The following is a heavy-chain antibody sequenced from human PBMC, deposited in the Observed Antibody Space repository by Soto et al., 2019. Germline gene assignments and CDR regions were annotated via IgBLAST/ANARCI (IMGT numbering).Heavy chain of an antibody. J-gene: IGHJ4*02. CDR3: ARGLDFWSGYYDLRYFDWLHKIDY. V-gene: IGHV3-33*01. CDR2: IWYDGSNK. D-gene: IGHD3-3*01. CDR1: GFTFSSYG. Sequence: GGSLRLSCAASGFTFSSYGMHWVRQAPGKGLEWVAVIWYDGSNKYYADSVKGRFTISRDNSKNTLYLQMNSLRAEDTAVYYCARGLDFWSGYYDLRYFDWLHKIDYWGQGTLVTVSS.